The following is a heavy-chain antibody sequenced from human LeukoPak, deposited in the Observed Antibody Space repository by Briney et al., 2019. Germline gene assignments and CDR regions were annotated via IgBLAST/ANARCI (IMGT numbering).Heavy chain of an antibody. J-gene: IGHJ5*02. CDR1: GFTFSSYS. V-gene: IGHV3-23*01. Sequence: PGGSPRLSCVASGFTFSSYSMHWVRQAPGEGLEWLSGISNTGRATDYADSIKGRFTISRDNSKNTVFLQMNSLRAEDTAEYFCAHQVPPNDEFFDHWGQGTLVTVSS. CDR2: ISNTGRAT. CDR3: AHQVPPNDEFFDH.